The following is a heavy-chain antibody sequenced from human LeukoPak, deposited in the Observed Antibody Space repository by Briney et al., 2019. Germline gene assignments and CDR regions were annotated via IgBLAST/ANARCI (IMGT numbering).Heavy chain of an antibody. V-gene: IGHV4-34*01. CDR1: GGSFSGYY. CDR2: INHSGST. Sequence: SETLSLTCAVYGGSFSGYYWSWIRQPPGKGLEWIGEINHSGSTNYNPSLKSRVTTSVDTSKNQFSLKLSSVTAADTAVYYCARVKNYYDSSGYYWAPGKYYFDYWGQGTLVTVSS. D-gene: IGHD3-22*01. J-gene: IGHJ4*02. CDR3: ARVKNYYDSSGYYWAPGKYYFDY.